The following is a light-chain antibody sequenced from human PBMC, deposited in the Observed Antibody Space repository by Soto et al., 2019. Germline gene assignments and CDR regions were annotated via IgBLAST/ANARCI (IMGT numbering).Light chain of an antibody. CDR3: CSYAGRDTYVV. CDR2: DVT. J-gene: IGLJ2*01. V-gene: IGLV2-11*01. CDR1: SSDVGSYNY. Sequence: QSALTQPRSVSGSPGQSVTISCTGTSSDVGSYNYISWYQQHPGKAPKLTIYDVTKRPSGVPDRFSGSKSGNTASLTISGLQAEDEAEYSCCSYAGRDTYVVFGGGTKLTVL.